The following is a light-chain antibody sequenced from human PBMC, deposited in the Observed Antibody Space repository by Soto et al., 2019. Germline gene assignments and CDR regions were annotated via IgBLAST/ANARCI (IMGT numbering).Light chain of an antibody. CDR1: SSDVGSYNL. J-gene: IGLJ2*01. CDR3: CSYAGSSTFGVV. CDR2: EVS. V-gene: IGLV2-23*02. Sequence: QSALTQPASVSGSPGQSITISCTGTSSDVGSYNLVSWYQQHPGKAPKLMISEVSKRPSGVSNRFSGAKSGNTASLTISGLQAEDEADYDCCSYAGSSTFGVVFGGGTQLTVL.